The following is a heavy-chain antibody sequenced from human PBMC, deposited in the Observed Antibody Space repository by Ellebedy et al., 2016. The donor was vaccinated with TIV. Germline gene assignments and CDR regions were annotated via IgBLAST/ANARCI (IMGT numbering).Heavy chain of an antibody. V-gene: IGHV3-30*03. CDR1: GFTFSNYG. D-gene: IGHD3-9*01. CDR3: ARENLPRQLVISLDY. J-gene: IGHJ4*02. Sequence: GESLKISCAASGFTFSNYGMHWVRQAPGKGLEWVACISFDGSFKYYADSMKGRFSISRDNSKNTLLLQMNSLRSEDTAIYYCARENLPRQLVISLDYWGQGTLVTASS. CDR2: ISFDGSFK.